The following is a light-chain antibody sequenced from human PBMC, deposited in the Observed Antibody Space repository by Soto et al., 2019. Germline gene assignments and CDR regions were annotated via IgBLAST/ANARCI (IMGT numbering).Light chain of an antibody. J-gene: IGLJ1*01. Sequence: QSALTQPASVSGSPGQSIAISCTGTSSDFDGFTKVSWYQHHPDKAPKLMMYDVTNRPSGVSDRFSGSKSGNTASLTISGLQAEDEADYYCSSFTSGLTYVSGSGTKVTVL. CDR3: SSFTSGLTYV. CDR2: DVT. CDR1: SSDFDGFTK. V-gene: IGLV2-14*03.